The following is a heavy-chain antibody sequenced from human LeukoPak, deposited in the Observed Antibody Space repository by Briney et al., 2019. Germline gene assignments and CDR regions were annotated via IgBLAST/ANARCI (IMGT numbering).Heavy chain of an antibody. J-gene: IGHJ2*01. CDR3: VRPGYWYIDI. Sequence: SETLSLTCTVSGGSVSSGSYYWSWIRQPPGKGLEWIGYIYYSGSTNYNPSLKSRVTISVDTSKNQFSLRLTSVTAADTAVYYCVRPGYWYIDIWGRGTLVSVSS. V-gene: IGHV4-61*01. CDR1: GGSVSSGSYY. CDR2: IYYSGST. D-gene: IGHD2-8*02.